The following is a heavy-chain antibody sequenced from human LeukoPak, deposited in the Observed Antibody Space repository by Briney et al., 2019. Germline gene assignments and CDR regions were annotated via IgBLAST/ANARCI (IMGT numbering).Heavy chain of an antibody. CDR3: ATGWFYGTNTYSRARQLDY. CDR2: INPNSGDT. J-gene: IGHJ4*02. V-gene: IGHV1-8*01. Sequence: ASVKVSCKASGYSFTSYDINWVRQATGQGLEWMGWINPNSGDTGYAQKFQGRVTMTRDTSISTAYMELSGLRSEDTAVYYCATGWFYGTNTYSRARQLDYWGQGSLVTVSS. D-gene: IGHD2-8*01. CDR1: GYSFTSYD.